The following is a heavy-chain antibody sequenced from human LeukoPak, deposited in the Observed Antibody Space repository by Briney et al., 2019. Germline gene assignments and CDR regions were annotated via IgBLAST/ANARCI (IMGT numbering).Heavy chain of an antibody. J-gene: IGHJ4*02. CDR3: ARVVSGTERAGFDY. CDR2: IIPIFGTA. CDR1: GGTFSSYA. V-gene: IGHV1-69*13. D-gene: IGHD1-26*01. Sequence: ASVKVSCKASGGTFSSYAISWVRQAPGQGLEWMGGIIPIFGTANYAQKFQGRVTITADESTNTAYMELSSLRSEDTAVYYCARVVSGTERAGFDYWGQGTLVTVSS.